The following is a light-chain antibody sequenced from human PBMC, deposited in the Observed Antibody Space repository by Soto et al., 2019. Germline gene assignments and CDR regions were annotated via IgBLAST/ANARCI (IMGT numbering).Light chain of an antibody. CDR1: SSDVGAYNY. Sequence: QSVLTQPASVSGSPGQSITISCTGTSSDVGAYNYVSWYQQHPGEAPKLIIYGVTNRPSGVSYRFSGSKSDYTASLTISGLQPEEQPDPSRNSYSTRFFYVFGTGTKVTV. J-gene: IGLJ1*01. CDR2: GVT. CDR3: NSYSTRFFYV. V-gene: IGLV2-14*01.